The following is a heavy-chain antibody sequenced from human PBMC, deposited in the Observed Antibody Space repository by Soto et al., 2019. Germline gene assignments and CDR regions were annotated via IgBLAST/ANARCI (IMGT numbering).Heavy chain of an antibody. CDR2: IYYSGST. CDR3: ASPKIAFYNWFDP. D-gene: IGHD3-3*02. V-gene: IGHV4-59*08. CDR1: GGSTSSYY. J-gene: IGHJ5*02. Sequence: SETLSLTCTVSGGSTSSYYWSWIRQPPGKGLEWIGYIYYSGSTNYNPSLKSRVTISVDTSKNQLSLKLSSVTAADTAVYYCASPKIAFYNWFDPWGQGTLVTVSS.